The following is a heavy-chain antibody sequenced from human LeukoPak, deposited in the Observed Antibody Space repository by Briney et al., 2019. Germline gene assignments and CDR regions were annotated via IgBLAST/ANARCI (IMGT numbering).Heavy chain of an antibody. CDR2: IYPNSGGT. J-gene: IGHJ3*02. D-gene: IGHD3-3*01. V-gene: IGHV1-2*02. CDR1: GYTFTAYY. CDR3: VKMYYDFWSAFDI. Sequence: ASVKVSCKASGYTFTAYYMHWVRQAPGQGLEWMGWIYPNSGGTNSAQKFQGRVTMTRDTSISTAYMELSRLRSDDTAVYYCVKMYYDFWSAFDIWGQGTMVTVSS.